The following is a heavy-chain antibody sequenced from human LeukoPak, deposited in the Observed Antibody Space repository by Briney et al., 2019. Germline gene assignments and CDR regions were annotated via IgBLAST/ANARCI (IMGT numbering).Heavy chain of an antibody. CDR3: ARASMVRGVIADY. CDR2: IKQDGSEK. J-gene: IGHJ4*02. D-gene: IGHD3-10*01. V-gene: IGHV3-7*01. CDR1: GFTFSSYW. Sequence: GGSLRLSCAASGFTFSSYWMSWVRQAPGKGLEWVANIKQDGSEKYYVDSVKGRFTISRDNAKNSLYLQMNSLRAEDTAVYYCARASMVRGVIADYWGQGTLVTVSS.